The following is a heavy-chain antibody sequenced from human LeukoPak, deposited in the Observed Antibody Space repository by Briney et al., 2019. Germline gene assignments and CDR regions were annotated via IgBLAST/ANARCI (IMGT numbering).Heavy chain of an antibody. D-gene: IGHD2-2*01. CDR2: IYSGGST. CDR1: GFTFSSYW. Sequence: GGSLRLSCAASGFTFSSYWMSWVRQAPGKGLEWVSVIYSGGSTYYADSVKGRFTISGDNSKNTLYLQMNSLRAEDTAVYYCARAEYGYYYYMDVWGKGTTVTISS. J-gene: IGHJ6*03. V-gene: IGHV3-53*01. CDR3: ARAEYGYYYYMDV.